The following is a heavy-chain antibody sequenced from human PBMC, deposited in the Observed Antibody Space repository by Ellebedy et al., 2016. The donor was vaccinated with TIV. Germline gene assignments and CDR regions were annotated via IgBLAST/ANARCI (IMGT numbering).Heavy chain of an antibody. Sequence: SETLSLXXTVSGGSVSSGSYYWSWIRQPPGKGLEWIGYIYYSGSTNYNPSLKSRVTISVDTSKNQFSLKLSSVTAADTAVYYCARETDYSSFDYYYMDVWGKGTTVTVSS. CDR3: ARETDYSSFDYYYMDV. J-gene: IGHJ6*03. D-gene: IGHD3-10*01. CDR1: GGSVSSGSYY. V-gene: IGHV4-61*01. CDR2: IYYSGST.